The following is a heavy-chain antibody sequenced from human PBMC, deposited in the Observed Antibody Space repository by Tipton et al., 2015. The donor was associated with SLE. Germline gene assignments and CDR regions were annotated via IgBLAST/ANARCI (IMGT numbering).Heavy chain of an antibody. Sequence: TLSLTCTVSGGSFSSSNYYWGWIRQSPGTGLEWIGSISYGATPYYNPSLKGRVTISVDTSKNHFSLSLSSVTAADSAVYFCARGGRTLAVPFDSWGQGTLVTVSS. D-gene: IGHD6-19*01. V-gene: IGHV4-39*02. CDR3: ARGGRTLAVPFDS. CDR2: ISYGATP. J-gene: IGHJ4*02. CDR1: GGSFSSSNYY.